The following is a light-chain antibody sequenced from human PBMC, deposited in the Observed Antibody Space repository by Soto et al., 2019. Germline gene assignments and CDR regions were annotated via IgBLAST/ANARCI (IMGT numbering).Light chain of an antibody. Sequence: EIVLTQSPGTLFLSPGERATLSCRASHSVGGTYLAWFQQKPGQTPRLLIYGASNRAAGIPDRFSGSGSETDFALSISRLEPEDSAVYYCQQYGFSPTFGQGTKVEIK. CDR3: QQYGFSPT. V-gene: IGKV3-20*01. CDR1: HSVGGTY. CDR2: GAS. J-gene: IGKJ1*01.